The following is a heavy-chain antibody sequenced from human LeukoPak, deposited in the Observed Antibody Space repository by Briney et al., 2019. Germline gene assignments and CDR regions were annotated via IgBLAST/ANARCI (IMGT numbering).Heavy chain of an antibody. CDR2: INPRNGGT. CDR1: GYIFTDYY. Sequence: GASVKVSCKASGYIFTDYYVHWVRQVPGQGLEWMGWINPRNGGTSYAQKFQGRVTMTRDTSISTAYMELSSLISDDTAIYFCARVPCLTTSCSPINWFDPWGQGTLVTVSS. V-gene: IGHV1-2*02. J-gene: IGHJ5*02. D-gene: IGHD2-2*01. CDR3: ARVPCLTTSCSPINWFDP.